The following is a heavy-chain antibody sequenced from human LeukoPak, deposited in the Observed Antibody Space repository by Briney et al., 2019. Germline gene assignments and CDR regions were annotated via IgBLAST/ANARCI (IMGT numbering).Heavy chain of an antibody. CDR3: AKAFPTRHYYGSGSQEGDY. V-gene: IGHV3-23*01. CDR2: ISGRGGST. Sequence: GVSLRLSCAASGFTFSSYAMSWVRQAPGKGLEWVSAISGRGGSTYYADSVKGRFTISRDNSKNTLYLQMNSLRAEDTAVYYCAKAFPTRHYYGSGSQEGDYWGQGTLVTVSS. CDR1: GFTFSSYA. D-gene: IGHD3-10*01. J-gene: IGHJ4*02.